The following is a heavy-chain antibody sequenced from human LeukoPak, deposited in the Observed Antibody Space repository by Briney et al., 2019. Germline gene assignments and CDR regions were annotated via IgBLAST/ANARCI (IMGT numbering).Heavy chain of an antibody. V-gene: IGHV3-7*01. CDR2: IKQDGSEK. Sequence: SGGSLRLSCTASGFTFGDYAMSWVRQAPGKGLEWVANIKQDGSEKYYVDSVKGRFTISRDNAKNSLYLQMNSLRAEDTAVYYCARDRTPYYDSWSAYSIRGYYYYMDVWGKGTTVTVSS. D-gene: IGHD3-3*01. CDR3: ARDRTPYYDSWSAYSIRGYYYYMDV. CDR1: GFTFGDYA. J-gene: IGHJ6*03.